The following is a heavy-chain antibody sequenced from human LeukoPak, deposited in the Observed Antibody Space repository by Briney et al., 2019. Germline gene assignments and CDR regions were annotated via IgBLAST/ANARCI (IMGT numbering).Heavy chain of an antibody. D-gene: IGHD3-10*01. Sequence: SQTLSLTCTVSRGSISSGDYYWSWIRQPPGKGLEWIGYIYYSGTTYYNPSLKSRVTISVDTSKNQFSLKLTSVTAADTAVYFCARGPYGSGSYDYWGQGTLVTVSS. CDR3: ARGPYGSGSYDY. CDR1: RGSISSGDYY. J-gene: IGHJ4*02. V-gene: IGHV4-30-4*01. CDR2: IYYSGTT.